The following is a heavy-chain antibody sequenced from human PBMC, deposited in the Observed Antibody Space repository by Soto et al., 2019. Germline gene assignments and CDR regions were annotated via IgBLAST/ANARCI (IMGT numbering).Heavy chain of an antibody. V-gene: IGHV3-23*01. CDR3: ARDKDTSSWTGFDF. Sequence: WWSLRLSCSVSVFTFATYAMSWLRQAPGKGLEWVSAISATGISTHYADSVKGRVTISRDNSANTLSLEMSSLTAEDTAVYYCARDKDTSSWTGFDFWGHGTLVTVSS. D-gene: IGHD1-1*01. CDR2: ISATGIST. J-gene: IGHJ4*01. CDR1: VFTFATYA.